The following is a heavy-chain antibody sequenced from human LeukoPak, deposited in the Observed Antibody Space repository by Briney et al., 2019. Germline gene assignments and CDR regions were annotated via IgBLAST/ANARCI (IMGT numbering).Heavy chain of an antibody. CDR3: ARDIVGATGDAFDI. J-gene: IGHJ3*02. Sequence: GGSLRLSCAASGFTFTTYSMNWVRQAPGKEPEWVSAVSSSSDYIYYADSVGGRFTISRDNAKNSLYLQMNSLRAEDTALYYCARDIVGATGDAFDIWGQGTMVTVSS. CDR2: VSSSSDYI. D-gene: IGHD1-26*01. V-gene: IGHV3-21*01. CDR1: GFTFTTYS.